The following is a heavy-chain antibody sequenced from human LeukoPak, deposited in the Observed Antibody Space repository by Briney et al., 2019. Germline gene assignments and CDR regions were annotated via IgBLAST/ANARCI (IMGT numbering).Heavy chain of an antibody. J-gene: IGHJ4*02. V-gene: IGHV3-9*03. CDR1: GFTFDDYA. Sequence: GGSLRLSCAASGFTFDDYAMHWVRQAPGKGLEWVSGISWNSGSIGYADSVKGRFTISRDNAKNSLYLQMNSLSGDDMALYYCAKDLTGTTGGFDYWGQGTLVTVSS. CDR2: ISWNSGSI. D-gene: IGHD1-7*01. CDR3: AKDLTGTTGGFDY.